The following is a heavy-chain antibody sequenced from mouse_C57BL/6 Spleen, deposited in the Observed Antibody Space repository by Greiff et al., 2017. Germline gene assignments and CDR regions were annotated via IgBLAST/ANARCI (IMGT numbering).Heavy chain of an antibody. J-gene: IGHJ2*01. Sequence: VQLQQPGAELVKPGASVKLSCKASGYTFTSYWMHWVKQRPGRGLAWMGRIDPNSGGTKYNEQFKSKATLTVDKPSSTAYIQLSSLTSDDSAVYYCSRSTTVVATGDYWGQGTTLTVSS. CDR2: IDPNSGGT. D-gene: IGHD1-1*01. CDR3: SRSTTVVATGDY. CDR1: GYTFTSYW. V-gene: IGHV1-72*01.